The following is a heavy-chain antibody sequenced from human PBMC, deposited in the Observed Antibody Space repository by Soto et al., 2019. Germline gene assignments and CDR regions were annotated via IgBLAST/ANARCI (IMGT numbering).Heavy chain of an antibody. J-gene: IGHJ2*01. Sequence: PSETLSLTCTVSGGSISSGDYYWSWIRQPPGKGLEWIGYIYYSGSTYYNPSLKSRVTISVDTSKNQFSLKLSSVTAADTAVYYCARESSNIARQMTAIPLFYLWGRGTLVTVS. CDR2: IYYSGST. CDR1: GGSISSGDYY. V-gene: IGHV4-30-4*01. CDR3: ARESSNIARQMTAIPLFYL. D-gene: IGHD2-21*02.